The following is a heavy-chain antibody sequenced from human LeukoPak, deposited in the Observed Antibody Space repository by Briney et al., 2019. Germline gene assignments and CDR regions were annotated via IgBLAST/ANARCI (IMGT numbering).Heavy chain of an antibody. CDR1: GGTLSSYA. V-gene: IGHV1-69*13. CDR3: ARLSHYDSSGTDY. J-gene: IGHJ4*02. Sequence: VASVKVSCKASGGTLSSYAISWVRQAPGQGLEWMGGIIPIFGTANYAQKFQGRVTITADESTSTAYMELSSLRSEDTAVYYCARLSHYDSSGTDYWGQGTLVTVSS. D-gene: IGHD3-22*01. CDR2: IIPIFGTA.